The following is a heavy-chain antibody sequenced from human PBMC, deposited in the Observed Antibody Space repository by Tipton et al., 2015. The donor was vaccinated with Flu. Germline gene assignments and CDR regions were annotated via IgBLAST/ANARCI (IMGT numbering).Heavy chain of an antibody. CDR1: GDSVSSGSYY. D-gene: IGHD3-3*01. CDR3: ARGDFWSGYYVDY. V-gene: IGHV4-61*01. CDR2: IYYSGST. Sequence: TLSLTCTVSGDSVSSGSYYWSWIRQPPGKGLEWIGYIYYSGSTNYNPSLKSRVTISVDTSKNQFSLKLSSVTAADTAVYYCARGDFWSGYYVDYWGQGTLVTVSS. J-gene: IGHJ4*02.